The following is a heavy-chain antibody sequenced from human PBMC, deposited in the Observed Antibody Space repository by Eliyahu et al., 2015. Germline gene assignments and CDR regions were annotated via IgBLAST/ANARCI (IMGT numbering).Heavy chain of an antibody. CDR3: ARDLSFYDYIWGTGDY. Sequence: EVQLVESGGGLVKPGGSLXLSCAASGFTFXSYSMNWVRQAPGKGLEWVSSISSSSSYIYYADSVKGRFTISRDNAKNSLYLQMNSLRAEDTAVYYCARDLSFYDYIWGTGDYWGQGTLVTVSS. D-gene: IGHD3-16*01. CDR2: ISSSSSYI. V-gene: IGHV3-21*01. CDR1: GFTFXSYS. J-gene: IGHJ4*02.